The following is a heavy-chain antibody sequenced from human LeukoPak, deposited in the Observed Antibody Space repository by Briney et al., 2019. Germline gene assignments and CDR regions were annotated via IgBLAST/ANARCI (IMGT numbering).Heavy chain of an antibody. V-gene: IGHV3-66*01. D-gene: IGHD3-22*01. CDR3: AREGSSGYYSY. J-gene: IGHJ4*02. Sequence: PGGSLRLSCAASGFTVSSNYMSWVRQAPGKGLEWVSVIYSGGSTYYADSVKGGFTISRDNSKNTLYLQMNSLRAEDTAVYYCAREGSSGYYSYWGQGTLVTVSS. CDR1: GFTVSSNY. CDR2: IYSGGST.